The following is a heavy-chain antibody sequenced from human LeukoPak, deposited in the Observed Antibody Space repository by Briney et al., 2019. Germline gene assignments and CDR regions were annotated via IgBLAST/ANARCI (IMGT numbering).Heavy chain of an antibody. CDR3: AKFGGSFAVLAY. V-gene: IGHV4-59*01. J-gene: IGHJ4*02. CDR2: IHYSGST. D-gene: IGHD1-26*01. CDR1: GGSISTYY. Sequence: PSETLSLTFTVSGGSISTYYWSWIRQPPGKGLEWIAYIHYSGSTNYNPSLKSRVTISVDTSKKHLSLKLSSVTAADTAVYYCAKFGGSFAVLAYWGQGTLVTVSS.